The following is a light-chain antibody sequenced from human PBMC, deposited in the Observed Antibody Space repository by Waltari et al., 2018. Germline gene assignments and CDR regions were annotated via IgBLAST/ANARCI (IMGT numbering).Light chain of an antibody. J-gene: IGKJ2*01. Sequence: DIQMTQSPSTLSASVGDRVTITCRASQSISSWLAWYQQKPGKAPKLLIYKASSLESGVPSRFSGSGSGTEFTLTISSLQPDDFATYYCQQYHTSYTFGQGTKLEI. CDR3: QQYHTSYT. CDR1: QSISSW. CDR2: KAS. V-gene: IGKV1-5*03.